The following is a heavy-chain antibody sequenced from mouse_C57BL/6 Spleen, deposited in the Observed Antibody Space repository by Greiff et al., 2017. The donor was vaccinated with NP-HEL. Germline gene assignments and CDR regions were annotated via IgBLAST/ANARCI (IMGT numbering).Heavy chain of an antibody. D-gene: IGHD2-3*01. V-gene: IGHV1-82*01. Sequence: VQLQQSGPELVKPGASVKISCKASGYAFSSSWMNWVKQRPGKGLEWIGRIYPGDGDTNYNGKFKGKATLTADKSSSTAYMQLSSLTSEDSAVYFCASPYDYVDYWGQGTTLTVSS. CDR2: IYPGDGDT. J-gene: IGHJ2*01. CDR3: ASPYDYVDY. CDR1: GYAFSSSW.